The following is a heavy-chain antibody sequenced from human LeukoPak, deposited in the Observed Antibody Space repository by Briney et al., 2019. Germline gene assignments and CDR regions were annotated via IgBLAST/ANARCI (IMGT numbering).Heavy chain of an antibody. CDR3: AKDYGGNSDYYYYGMDV. Sequence: GGSLRPSCAASGFTFSSYAMSWVRQAPGKGLEWVSAISGSGGSTYYADSVKGRFTISRDNSKNTLYLQMNSLRAEDTAVYYCAKDYGGNSDYYYYGMDVWGQGTTVTVSS. J-gene: IGHJ6*02. CDR2: ISGSGGST. CDR1: GFTFSSYA. V-gene: IGHV3-23*01. D-gene: IGHD4-23*01.